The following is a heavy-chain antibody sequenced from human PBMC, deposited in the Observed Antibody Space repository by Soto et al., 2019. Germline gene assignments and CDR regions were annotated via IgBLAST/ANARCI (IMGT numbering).Heavy chain of an antibody. D-gene: IGHD6-13*01. CDR3: ARDRGIAAGGEFDAFDI. V-gene: IGHV1-3*04. J-gene: IGHJ3*02. Sequence: QVQLVQSGAEVKKPGASVTVSCEASEYTFANYHMHWVRQTPGQRLEWMGWINTGNGNTKYSQKFQVRVTITGDTSASTAYMELSSLTSEDAAIYYCARDRGIAAGGEFDAFDIWGQGTMVTVSS. CDR2: INTGNGNT. CDR1: EYTFANYH.